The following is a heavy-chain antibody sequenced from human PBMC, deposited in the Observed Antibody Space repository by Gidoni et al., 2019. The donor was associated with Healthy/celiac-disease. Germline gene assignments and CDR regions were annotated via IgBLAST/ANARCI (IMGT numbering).Heavy chain of an antibody. CDR2: ISYDGSNK. J-gene: IGHJ3*02. CDR1: GFTFSSYG. CDR3: AKAYCGGDCYPSDDAFDI. D-gene: IGHD2-21*02. Sequence: QVQLVASGGGVVQPGRSLRLSCAASGFTFSSYGMHWVRQAPGKGLEWVAVISYDGSNKYYADSVKGRFTISRDNSKNTLYLQMNSLRAEDTAVYYCAKAYCGGDCYPSDDAFDIWGQGTMVTVSS. V-gene: IGHV3-30*18.